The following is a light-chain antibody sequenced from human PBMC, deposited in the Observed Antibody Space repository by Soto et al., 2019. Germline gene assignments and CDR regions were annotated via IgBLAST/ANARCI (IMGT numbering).Light chain of an antibody. Sequence: QSALTQPASVSGSPGPSITIFCTGTSSDVGGYNYVSWYQQHPGSAPKLMIYDVSSRPSGVSNRFSGSKSGNMASLTISGLQAEDEADYYCSSYTSSFKLAVFGSGTKVTVL. CDR1: SSDVGGYNY. V-gene: IGLV2-14*03. J-gene: IGLJ1*01. CDR3: SSYTSSFKLAV. CDR2: DVS.